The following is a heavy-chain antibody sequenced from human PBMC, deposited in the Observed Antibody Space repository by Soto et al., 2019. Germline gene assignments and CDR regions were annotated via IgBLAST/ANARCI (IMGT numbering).Heavy chain of an antibody. D-gene: IGHD3-10*01. CDR1: GFPFRGSV. Sequence: EVQLLESGGGLIQPGGSLRLSCVASGFPFRGSVMNWVRQSPGKGLECVSGISGSDGTTYYAVSVQGRFIISRDNSKNRLDLQMNTLTSEDTGGYFCAKAKGDFLARGAAFDYCGPGALVTVSS. V-gene: IGHV3-23*01. J-gene: IGHJ4*02. CDR3: AKAKGDFLARGAAFDY. CDR2: ISGSDGTT.